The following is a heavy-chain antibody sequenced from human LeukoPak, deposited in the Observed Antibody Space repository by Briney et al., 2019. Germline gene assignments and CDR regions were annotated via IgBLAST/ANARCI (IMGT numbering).Heavy chain of an antibody. J-gene: IGHJ5*02. V-gene: IGHV4-61*01. Sequence: SETLSLTCTVSGGSVSSGSYYWSWIRQPPGKGLEWIGYICYSGSTNYNPSLKSRVTISVDTSKNQFSLKLSSVTAADTAVYYCARGHGSNWNDVWWFDPWGQGTLVTVSS. D-gene: IGHD1-1*01. CDR3: ARGHGSNWNDVWWFDP. CDR1: GGSVSSGSYY. CDR2: ICYSGST.